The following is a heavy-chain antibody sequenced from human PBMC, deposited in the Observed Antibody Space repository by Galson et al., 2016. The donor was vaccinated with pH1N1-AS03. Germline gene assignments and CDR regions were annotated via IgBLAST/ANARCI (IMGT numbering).Heavy chain of an antibody. D-gene: IGHD3-16*01. CDR1: GGSLKGFY. J-gene: IGHJ4*02. CDR3: ARVDLGSGFDF. Sequence: SETLSLTCDVYGGSLKGFYWTWIRQPPGRGLEWIGQTNYVGTSDYNPSLSSRGSFSVDTSNNRFSLNLTAVTAADTAVYYCARVDLGSGFDFWGQGALVSVST. V-gene: IGHV4-34*01. CDR2: TNYVGTS.